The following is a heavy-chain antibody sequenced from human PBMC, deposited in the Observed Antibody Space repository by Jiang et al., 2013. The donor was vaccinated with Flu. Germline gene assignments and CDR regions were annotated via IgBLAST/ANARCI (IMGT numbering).Heavy chain of an antibody. CDR1: GYSISSGYY. J-gene: IGHJ4*02. V-gene: IGHV4-38-2*01. Sequence: PGLVKPSETLSLTCAVSGYSISSGYYWGWIRQPPGKGLEWIGSIYHSGSTYYNPSLKSRVTISVDTSKNQFSLKLSSVTAADTAVYYCARVTLRLTLEVTYYFDYWGQGTLVTVSS. CDR2: IYHSGST. D-gene: IGHD3-22*01. CDR3: ARVTLRLTLEVTYYFDY.